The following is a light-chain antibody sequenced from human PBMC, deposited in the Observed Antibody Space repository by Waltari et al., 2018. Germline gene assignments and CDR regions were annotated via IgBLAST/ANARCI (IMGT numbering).Light chain of an antibody. Sequence: DIQMTQSPSSLSAPVGDRVTITFRASQSISSYLNWYQQKPGKDPKLLIYGASSLRGGAPSRFSGSRSGTDFTLTISSLQPEDFASYYCQQTYSSPLTFGPGTKLDIK. J-gene: IGKJ3*01. CDR2: GAS. CDR3: QQTYSSPLT. V-gene: IGKV1-39*01. CDR1: QSISSY.